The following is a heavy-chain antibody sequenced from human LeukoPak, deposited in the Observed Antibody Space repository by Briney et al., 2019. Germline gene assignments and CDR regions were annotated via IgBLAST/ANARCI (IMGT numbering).Heavy chain of an antibody. CDR3: AADLGGVGAVDY. J-gene: IGHJ4*02. CDR1: GYTFTSYA. Sequence: ASVKVSCKASGYTFTSYAMNWVRQAPGQGLEWMGWIVVGSGNTNYAQKFQERVTITRDMSTSTAYMELSSLRSEDTAVYYCAADLGGVGAVDYWGQGTLVTVSS. V-gene: IGHV1-58*02. CDR2: IVVGSGNT. D-gene: IGHD1-26*01.